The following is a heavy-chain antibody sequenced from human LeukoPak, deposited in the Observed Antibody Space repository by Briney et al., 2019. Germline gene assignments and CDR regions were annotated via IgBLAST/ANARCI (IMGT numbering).Heavy chain of an antibody. J-gene: IGHJ4*02. CDR3: AKESGGIDY. V-gene: IGHV3-30*18. D-gene: IGHD2-15*01. CDR1: GFTFSSYG. CDR2: ISYDGSNK. Sequence: GRSLRLSCAASGFTFSSYGMHWVRQAPGKGLEWVAVISYDGSNKYYADSVKGRFTISRDNSKNTLYLQMNSLRAEDTAVYYCAKESGGIDYWGQGTLVTVSS.